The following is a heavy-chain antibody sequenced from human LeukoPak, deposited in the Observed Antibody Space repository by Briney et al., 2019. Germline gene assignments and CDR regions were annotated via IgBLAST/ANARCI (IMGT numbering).Heavy chain of an antibody. CDR1: GFTFSSYG. V-gene: IGHV3-33*06. Sequence: GRSLRLSCAASGFTFSSYGMHRVRQAPGKGLEWVAVIWYDGSNKYYADSVKGRFTISRDNSKNTLYLQMNSLRAEDTAVYYCAKEENDPYLDYWGQGTLVTVSS. D-gene: IGHD1-1*01. J-gene: IGHJ4*02. CDR2: IWYDGSNK. CDR3: AKEENDPYLDY.